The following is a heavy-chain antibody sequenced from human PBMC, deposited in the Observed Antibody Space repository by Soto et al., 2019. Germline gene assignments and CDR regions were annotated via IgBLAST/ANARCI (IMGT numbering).Heavy chain of an antibody. V-gene: IGHV1-3*01. CDR1: EYTFTSYA. Sequence: GASVKVSCKASEYTFTSYAMHWVRQAPGQRLEWMGRINAGNGNTKYSQKFQGRVTITRDTSASTAYMELSSLRSEDTAVYYCAREIGIAQYDFWSGYFPAGYWGQGTLVTVSS. CDR2: INAGNGNT. J-gene: IGHJ4*02. CDR3: AREIGIAQYDFWSGYFPAGY. D-gene: IGHD3-3*01.